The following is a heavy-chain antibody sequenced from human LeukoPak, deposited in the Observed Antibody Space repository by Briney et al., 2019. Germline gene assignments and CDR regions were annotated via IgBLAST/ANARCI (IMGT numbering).Heavy chain of an antibody. Sequence: GGSLRLSCSASGFTFDDFAMHWVRQVPGRGLEWVATISWNSDGSGYADSVKGRFTTSRDNAKNSLYLQMNSLKPEDSALYYCTKMGPTPYAFDHWGLGTLVTVSS. CDR1: GFTFDDFA. CDR2: ISWNSDGS. J-gene: IGHJ4*02. CDR3: TKMGPTPYAFDH. D-gene: IGHD1-26*01. V-gene: IGHV3-9*01.